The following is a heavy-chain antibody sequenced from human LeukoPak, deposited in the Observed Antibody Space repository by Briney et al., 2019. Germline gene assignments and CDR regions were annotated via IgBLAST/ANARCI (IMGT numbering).Heavy chain of an antibody. CDR1: GGSSSNYY. CDR2: IYYSGST. D-gene: IGHD6-6*01. J-gene: IGHJ1*01. Sequence: PSETLSLTCSVSGGSSSNYYWSWIRQPPGRGLEWIGYIYYSGSTNYNPSLKSRATISVDTSKNQFSLKLSSVTAADTAVYYCAASIAARPRYFQHWGQGTLVTVSS. CDR3: AASIAARPRYFQH. V-gene: IGHV4-59*08.